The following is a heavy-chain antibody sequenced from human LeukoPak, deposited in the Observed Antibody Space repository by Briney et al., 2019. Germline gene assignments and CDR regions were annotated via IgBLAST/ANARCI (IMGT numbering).Heavy chain of an antibody. V-gene: IGHV4-4*07. CDR3: ARDYYDGSGYPSYFDY. Sequence: PSETLSLTCTVSGGSLWSFYWNWVRQPAGRGLEWIGRLYNNGSTNYSPSLKSRVIMSFDPSKNQFSLKLNSVTAADTAVYYCARDYYDGSGYPSYFDYWGQGTLVTLSS. J-gene: IGHJ4*02. CDR1: GGSLWSFY. D-gene: IGHD3-22*01. CDR2: LYNNGST.